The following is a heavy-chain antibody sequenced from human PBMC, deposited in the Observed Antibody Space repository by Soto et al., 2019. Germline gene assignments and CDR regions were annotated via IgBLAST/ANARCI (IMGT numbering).Heavy chain of an antibody. J-gene: IGHJ4*02. V-gene: IGHV3-30*01. Sequence: QVQLVESGGGVVQPGRSLRLSCAASGFTFRSHAMDWVRQAPGKGLEWVAVISYDGTNKYYADSVKGRFTISRDNSKNTLSLQMNSLRAEDTAVYYCARGDSNSWSDYWGQGTLVTVSS. CDR3: ARGDSNSWSDY. D-gene: IGHD6-13*01. CDR1: GFTFRSHA. CDR2: ISYDGTNK.